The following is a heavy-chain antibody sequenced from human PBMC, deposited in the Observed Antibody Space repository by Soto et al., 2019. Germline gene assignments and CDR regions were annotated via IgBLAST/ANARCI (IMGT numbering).Heavy chain of an antibody. D-gene: IGHD4-17*01. Sequence: QITLKESGPTLVKPTQTLTLTCTFSGFSLSTSGVCVGWIRQPPGKALEWLALIYWNDDKRYSPSLKSSLTNTTDTSKNQEVLTFTNMDPVDTATYDCAHRDHGENSSYYDYWGQGPLVTVSS. J-gene: IGHJ4*02. V-gene: IGHV2-5*01. CDR2: IYWNDDK. CDR1: GFSLSTSGVC. CDR3: AHRDHGENSSYYDY.